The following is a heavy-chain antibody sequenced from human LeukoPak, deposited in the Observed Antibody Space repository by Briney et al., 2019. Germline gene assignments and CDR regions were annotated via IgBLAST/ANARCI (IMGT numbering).Heavy chain of an antibody. D-gene: IGHD3-22*01. CDR1: GYTFTSYA. J-gene: IGHJ3*02. V-gene: IGHV7-4-1*02. Sequence: ASVKVSCKASGYTFTSYAMNWVRQAPGQGLEWMGWINTNTGNPTYAQGFTGRFVFSLDTSVSTAYLQISSLKAEDTAVYYCARGRLTWTLSAFDIWGQGTMVTVSS. CDR3: ARGRLTWTLSAFDI. CDR2: INTNTGNP.